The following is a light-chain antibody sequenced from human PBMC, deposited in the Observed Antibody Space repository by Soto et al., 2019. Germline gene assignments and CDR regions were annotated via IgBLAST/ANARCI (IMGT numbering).Light chain of an antibody. CDR3: QQYGSSLPVT. CDR2: AAS. Sequence: EIVLTQSPGTLSLSPGERATLSCRASQSLTNNYLAWYQQKPGQAPRLLIYAASSRATGISDRFSGSGSETDFTLTISRLAPEDLAVYYCQQYGSSLPVTFGGGTNVEIK. V-gene: IGKV3-20*01. CDR1: QSLTNNY. J-gene: IGKJ4*01.